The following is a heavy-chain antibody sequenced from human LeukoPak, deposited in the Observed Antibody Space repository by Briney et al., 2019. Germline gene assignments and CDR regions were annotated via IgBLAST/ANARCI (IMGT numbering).Heavy chain of an antibody. D-gene: IGHD2-15*01. V-gene: IGHV4-59*01. CDR2: IYYSGST. CDR1: GGSISSYY. Sequence: SETLSLTCTVSGGSISSYYWSWIRQPPGKGLEWIGYIYYSGSTNYNPSLKSRVTISVDTSKNQFSLKLSSVTAADTAVYYCARGQYCSGGSCWFDPWGQGTLVTVSS. CDR3: ARGQYCSGGSCWFDP. J-gene: IGHJ5*02.